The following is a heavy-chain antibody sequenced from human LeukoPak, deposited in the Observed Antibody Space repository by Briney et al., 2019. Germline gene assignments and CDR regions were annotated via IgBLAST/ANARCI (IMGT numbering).Heavy chain of an antibody. CDR3: ASVSELRTYYYDSSGRRDAFDI. CDR2: IIPIFGTA. J-gene: IGHJ3*02. Sequence: ALVKVSCKASGGTFSSYAISWVRQAPGQGLEWMGRIIPIFGTANYAQKFQGRVTITTDESTSTAYMELSSLRSEDTAVYYCASVSELRTYYYDSSGRRDAFDIWGQGTMVTVSS. V-gene: IGHV1-69*05. D-gene: IGHD3-22*01. CDR1: GGTFSSYA.